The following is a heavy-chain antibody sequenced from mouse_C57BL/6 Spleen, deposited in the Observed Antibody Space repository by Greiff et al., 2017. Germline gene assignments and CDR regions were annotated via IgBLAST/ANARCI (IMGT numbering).Heavy chain of an antibody. D-gene: IGHD1-1*01. CDR2: INPSSGYT. CDR3: ARGGLLRFDWYFDV. J-gene: IGHJ1*03. Sequence: QVQLQQSGAELAKPGASVKLSCKASGYTFTSYWMHWVKQRPGQGLEWIGYINPSSGYTKYNQKFKDKATLTADKYSSTAYMQLSSLTYEDSAVYYCARGGLLRFDWYFDVWGTGTTVTVSS. V-gene: IGHV1-7*01. CDR1: GYTFTSYW.